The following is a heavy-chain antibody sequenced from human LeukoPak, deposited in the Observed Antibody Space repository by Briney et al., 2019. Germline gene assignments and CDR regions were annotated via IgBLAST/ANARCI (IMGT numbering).Heavy chain of an antibody. CDR2: ISSSSSYI. V-gene: IGHV3-21*01. Sequence: GGSLRLSCAASGFTFSSYSMNWVRQAPGKGLEWVSSISSSSSYIYYADSVKGRFTISRDNAKNSLYLQMNSLRAEDTAVYYCARDLGETYYYDSSGYYYDLWGQGTLVTVSS. CDR1: GFTFSSYS. D-gene: IGHD3-22*01. J-gene: IGHJ4*02. CDR3: ARDLGETYYYDSSGYYYDL.